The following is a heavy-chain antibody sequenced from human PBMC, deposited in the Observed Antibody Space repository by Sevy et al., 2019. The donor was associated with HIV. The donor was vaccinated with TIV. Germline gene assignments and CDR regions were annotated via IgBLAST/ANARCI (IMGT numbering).Heavy chain of an antibody. CDR3: ARDAGLTKSGANIWAFDY. V-gene: IGHV3-30-3*01. CDR1: GFTFRSYA. D-gene: IGHD2-15*01. CDR2: ISYDGNYE. Sequence: GGSLRLSCAAFGFTFRSYAMHWVRQAPGKGLEWVAVISYDGNYENYEDSVKGRFTISRDNSKNTLYLQMNSLRAEDTAVYYCARDAGLTKSGANIWAFDYWGQGALVTVSS. J-gene: IGHJ4*02.